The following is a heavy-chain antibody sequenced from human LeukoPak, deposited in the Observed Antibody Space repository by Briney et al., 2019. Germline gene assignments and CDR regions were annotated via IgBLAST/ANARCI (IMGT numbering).Heavy chain of an antibody. CDR1: GFTFSRFA. V-gene: IGHV3-21*05. D-gene: IGHD2-2*01. Sequence: GGSLRLSCAASGFTFSRFAMNWVRQAPGKGLEWISYINTDSSDIHYADSVKGRFTISRDNARNTLFLQLSSLRAEDSAVYYCARDTFQPGLVDSWGQGTLVTVSS. J-gene: IGHJ4*02. CDR2: INTDSSDI. CDR3: ARDTFQPGLVDS.